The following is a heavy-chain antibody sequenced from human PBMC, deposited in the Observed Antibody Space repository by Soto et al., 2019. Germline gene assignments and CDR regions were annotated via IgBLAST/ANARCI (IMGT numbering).Heavy chain of an antibody. CDR2: INHSGST. CDR1: GGSFSGYY. J-gene: IGHJ4*02. D-gene: IGHD2-15*01. Sequence: SETLSLTCAVYGGSFSGYYWSWIRQPPGKGPEWIGEINHSGSTNYNPSLKSRVTISVDTSKNQFSLKLSSVTAADTAVYYCARSDCSGGSCFLDYWGQGTLVTVSS. CDR3: ARSDCSGGSCFLDY. V-gene: IGHV4-34*01.